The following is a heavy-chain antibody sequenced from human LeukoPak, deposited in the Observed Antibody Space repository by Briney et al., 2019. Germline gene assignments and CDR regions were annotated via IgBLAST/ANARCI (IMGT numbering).Heavy chain of an antibody. CDR3: ARAPYCSGGSCPLDY. V-gene: IGHV4-59*08. CDR1: GGSISSYY. J-gene: IGHJ4*02. CDR2: IYYSGST. Sequence: SETLSLTCTVSGGSISSYYWSWIRQPPGKGLEWIGYIYYSGSTNYNPSLKSRVTISVDTSKNQFSLKLSSVTAADMAVYYCARAPYCSGGSCPLDYWGQGTLVTVSS. D-gene: IGHD2-15*01.